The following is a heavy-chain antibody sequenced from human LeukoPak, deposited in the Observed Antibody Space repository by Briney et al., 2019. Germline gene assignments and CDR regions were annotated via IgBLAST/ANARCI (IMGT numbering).Heavy chain of an antibody. J-gene: IGHJ4*02. V-gene: IGHV1-2*02. CDR1: GYTFTGYY. D-gene: IGHD1-14*01. CDR2: INPNNGGT. Sequence: ASMKVSCKASGYTFTGYYIHWMRQAPGQGLEWMGWINPNNGGTKYAQKFQGRVTVARDTSISTAYMELNSLTSDDTAVYYCARDRPSSSVGTYDYWGQGTLVTVSS. CDR3: ARDRPSSSVGTYDY.